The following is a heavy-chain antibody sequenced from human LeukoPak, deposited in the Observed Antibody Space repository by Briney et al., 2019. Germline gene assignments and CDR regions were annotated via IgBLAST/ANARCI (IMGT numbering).Heavy chain of an antibody. CDR3: ARGGRYCSSTSCYTRPFDY. Sequence: AGGSLRLSCAASGFTFSSYSMNWVRQAPGKGLEWVSYISSSSSTIYYADSVRGRFTISRDNAKNSLYLQMNSLRDEDTAVYYCARGGRYCSSTSCYTRPFDYWGQGTLVTVSS. CDR2: ISSSSSTI. J-gene: IGHJ4*02. CDR1: GFTFSSYS. D-gene: IGHD2-2*02. V-gene: IGHV3-48*02.